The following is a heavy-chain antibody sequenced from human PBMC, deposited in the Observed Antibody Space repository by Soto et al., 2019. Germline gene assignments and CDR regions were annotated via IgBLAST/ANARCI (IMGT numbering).Heavy chain of an antibody. V-gene: IGHV5-51*01. CDR3: ARQQDYFYYHSMDV. Sequence: GESLKISCKGSGYRFTDYWIVWVRQMPGKGLEWMGNIYPGDSDTRYSPSFQGQVTVSADKSITTAYLQWNSLKASDTAMYYCARQQDYFYYHSMDVWGQGTTVTVSS. CDR2: IYPGDSDT. D-gene: IGHD2-21*01. J-gene: IGHJ6*02. CDR1: GYRFTDYW.